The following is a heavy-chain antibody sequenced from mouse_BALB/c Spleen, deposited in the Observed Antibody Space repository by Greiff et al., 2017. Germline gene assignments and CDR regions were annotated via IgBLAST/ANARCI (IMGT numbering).Heavy chain of an antibody. CDR3: ARRYGSSYGYFDV. V-gene: IGHV5-17*02. J-gene: IGHJ1*01. Sequence: EVHLVESGGGLVQPGGSRKLSCAASGFTFSSFGMHWVRQAPEKGLEWVAYISSGSSTIYYADTVKGRFTISRDNPKNTLFLQMTSLRSEDTAMYYCARRYGSSYGYFDVWGAGTTVTVSS. D-gene: IGHD1-1*01. CDR2: ISSGSSTI. CDR1: GFTFSSFG.